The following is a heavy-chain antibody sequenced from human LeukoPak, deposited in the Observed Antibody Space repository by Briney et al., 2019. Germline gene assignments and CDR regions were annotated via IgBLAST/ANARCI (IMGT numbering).Heavy chain of an antibody. D-gene: IGHD5-24*01. V-gene: IGHV3-7*03. CDR2: INQDGSAK. Sequence: GGSLRLSCAASGFTFSSYWMSWVRQAPGKGLEWVANINQDGSAKYYVDSVKGRFTISRDNSKNTLYLQMNSLRAEDTAVYYCAREMATTPSDYWGQGTLVTVPS. CDR1: GFTFSSYW. J-gene: IGHJ4*02. CDR3: AREMATTPSDY.